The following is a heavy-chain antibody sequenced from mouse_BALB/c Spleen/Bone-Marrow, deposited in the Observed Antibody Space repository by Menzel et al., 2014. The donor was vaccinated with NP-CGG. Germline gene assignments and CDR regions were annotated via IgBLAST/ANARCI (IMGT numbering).Heavy chain of an antibody. CDR1: GYSFTSYW. V-gene: IGHV1S127*01. CDR2: IDPSDSET. J-gene: IGHJ3*01. D-gene: IGHD2-1*01. CDR3: ASPSDGTPFAY. Sequence: QVQLQQPGPQPVRPGASVKISCKASGYSFTSYWMHWVKQRPGQGLEWIGMIDPSDSETRLNQKFKDKATLTVDKSSSTAYMQLSSPTSEDSAVYYCASPSDGTPFAYWGQGTLVTVSA.